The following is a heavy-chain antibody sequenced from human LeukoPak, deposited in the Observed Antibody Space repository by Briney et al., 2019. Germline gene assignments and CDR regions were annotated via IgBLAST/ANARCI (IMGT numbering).Heavy chain of an antibody. V-gene: IGHV3-48*02. D-gene: IGHD5-12*01. Sequence: GGSLRLSCAASELTSSTSWMNWVRQAPGKGLEWVSYISSSSSTIYYADSVKGRFTISRDNAKNSLYLQMNSLRDEDTAVYYCARDEAFWLYWGQGTLVTVSS. CDR2: ISSSSSTI. CDR1: ELTSSTSW. J-gene: IGHJ4*02. CDR3: ARDEAFWLY.